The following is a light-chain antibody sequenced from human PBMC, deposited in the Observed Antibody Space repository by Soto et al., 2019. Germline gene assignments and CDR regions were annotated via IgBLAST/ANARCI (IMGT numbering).Light chain of an antibody. CDR2: DAS. V-gene: IGKV1-5*01. CDR3: QQLFDSPIT. J-gene: IGKJ5*01. CDR1: QSVRNW. Sequence: DIQMTQSPSTLSASVGDRVTITCRASQSVRNWLAWYQQKPGKAPKLLIYDASSLESGVPSRFSGSGFGTEFTLTISSLQPDDFATYYCQQLFDSPITFGQGTRLEIK.